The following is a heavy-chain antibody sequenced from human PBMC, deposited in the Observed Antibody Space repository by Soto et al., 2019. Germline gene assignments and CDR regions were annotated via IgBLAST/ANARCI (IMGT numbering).Heavy chain of an antibody. CDR1: GGSISSGGYY. V-gene: IGHV4-31*03. Sequence: QVQLQESGPGLVKPSQTLSLTCTVSGGSISSGGYYWSWIRQHPGKGLEWIGYIYYRGSTYYNPSLKSRVTISVDTSKNQFSLKLSSVTAADTAVYYCARSSYSSGWYPPDFDYWGQGTLVTVSS. CDR2: IYYRGST. CDR3: ARSSYSSGWYPPDFDY. D-gene: IGHD6-19*01. J-gene: IGHJ4*02.